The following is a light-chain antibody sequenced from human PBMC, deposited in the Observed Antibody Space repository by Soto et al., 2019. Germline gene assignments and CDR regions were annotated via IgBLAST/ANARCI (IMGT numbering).Light chain of an antibody. CDR2: DVS. CDR1: SSDVGGYNY. V-gene: IGLV2-11*01. CDR3: SSYTSSSTLKV. J-gene: IGLJ1*01. Sequence: QSVLTQPRSVSGSPGQSVTISCTGTSSDVGGYNYVSWYQQHPGKAPKLMIYDVSKRPSGVPDRFSGSKSGNTASLTISGLQAEDEADYYCSSYTSSSTLKVFGTGTKVTVL.